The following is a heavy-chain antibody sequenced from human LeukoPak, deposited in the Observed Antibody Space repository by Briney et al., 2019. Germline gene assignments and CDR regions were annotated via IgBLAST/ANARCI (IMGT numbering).Heavy chain of an antibody. Sequence: ASVKVSCKSSGYTFTSYGISWVRQAPGQGLEWMGWISAYNGNTNYAQKLQGRVTMTTDTSTSTACVELRSLRSDDTAVYYCARSISYYYMDVWGKGTTVTISS. CDR2: ISAYNGNT. CDR3: ARSISYYYMDV. V-gene: IGHV1-18*01. CDR1: GYTFTSYG. J-gene: IGHJ6*03.